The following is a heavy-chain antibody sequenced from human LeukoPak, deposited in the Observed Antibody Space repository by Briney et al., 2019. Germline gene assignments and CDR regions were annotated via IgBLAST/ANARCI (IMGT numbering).Heavy chain of an antibody. Sequence: SETLSLTCSVSGDSIDSYFWTWIRQPRGKRPEWIVYMYTSGPANYNPSLKGRVTISGDTSTNVFSLNVMSVTAADTAIYYCAALPYTTAWREYWGQGTLVTVSS. CDR1: GDSIDSYF. D-gene: IGHD3-16*01. J-gene: IGHJ4*02. CDR2: MYTSGPA. CDR3: AALPYTTAWREY. V-gene: IGHV4-59*13.